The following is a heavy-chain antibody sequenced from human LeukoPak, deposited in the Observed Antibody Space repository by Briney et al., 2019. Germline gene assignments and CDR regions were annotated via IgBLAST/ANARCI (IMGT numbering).Heavy chain of an antibody. CDR2: ISWNSGSI. V-gene: IGHV3-9*01. Sequence: GGSLRLSCAASGFTFDDYAMHWVRQAPGKGLEWVSGISWNSGSIGXADSVKGRFTTSRDNAKNSLYLQMNSLRAEDTALYYXXKGDSXXXXPSYWGQGTLVTVSS. CDR1: GFTFDDYA. J-gene: IGHJ4*02. CDR3: XKGDSXXXXPSY. D-gene: IGHD6-19*01.